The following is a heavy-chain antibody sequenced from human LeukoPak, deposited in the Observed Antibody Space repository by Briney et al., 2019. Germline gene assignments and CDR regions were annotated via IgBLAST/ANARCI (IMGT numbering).Heavy chain of an antibody. D-gene: IGHD1-1*01. J-gene: IGHJ5*02. CDR1: GASISSYY. Sequence: TPSPTLSLTCTVSGASISSYYWSWIRQPPGKGLEWIGHFYGSGSTNYNPSLKSRVTLSVDTSKNQFSLKLSSVTAADTAVYYCAREGTSGTHLNWFDPWGQGTLVTVCS. CDR3: AREGTSGTHLNWFDP. V-gene: IGHV4-59*01. CDR2: FYGSGST.